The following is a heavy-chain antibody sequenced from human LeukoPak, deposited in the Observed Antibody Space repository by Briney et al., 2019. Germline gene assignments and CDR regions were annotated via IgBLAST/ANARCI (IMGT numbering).Heavy chain of an antibody. CDR3: VRGESGIQENSFDI. V-gene: IGHV3-21*04. J-gene: IGHJ3*02. D-gene: IGHD2/OR15-2a*01. Sequence: GGSLRLSCAASGFTFSSHNMNWVRQAPGKGLEWISFINFKSEDIRYADSVEGRFIISRDNAKNSLYLQMNSLRVEDTAVYSCVRGESGIQENSFDIWGQGTLVTVSS. CDR2: INFKSEDI. CDR1: GFTFSSHN.